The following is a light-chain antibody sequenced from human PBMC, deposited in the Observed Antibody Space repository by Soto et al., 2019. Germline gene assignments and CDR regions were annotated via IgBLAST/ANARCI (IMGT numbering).Light chain of an antibody. CDR1: QSVSSSY. CDR3: QQYGSSPLLT. CDR2: GAS. V-gene: IGKV3-20*01. Sequence: EIVLTQSPGTLSLSPGERATLSCRASQSVSSSYLAWYQQKPGQAPRLLIYGASSRATCIPDRFSGSGSGTDFTLTISRLEPEDFTLYYCQQYGSSPLLTFGGGTKVEIK. J-gene: IGKJ4*01.